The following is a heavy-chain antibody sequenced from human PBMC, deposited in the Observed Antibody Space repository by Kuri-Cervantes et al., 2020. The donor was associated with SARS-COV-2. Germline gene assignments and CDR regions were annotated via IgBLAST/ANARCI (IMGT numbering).Heavy chain of an antibody. CDR3: ARDCYDSSGYYIFDY. CDR2: IIPIFGTA. CDR1: GDTLSSYI. J-gene: IGHJ4*02. Sequence: SVKVSCKASGDTLSSYIVTWVRQAPGQGLEWMGGIIPIFGTANYAQKFQGRVTITADESTSTAYMELSSLRSEDTAVYYCARDCYDSSGYYIFDYWGQGTLVTVSS. V-gene: IGHV1-69*13. D-gene: IGHD3-22*01.